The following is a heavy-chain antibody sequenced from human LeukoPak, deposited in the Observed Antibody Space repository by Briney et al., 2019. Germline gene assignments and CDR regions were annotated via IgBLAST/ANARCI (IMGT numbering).Heavy chain of an antibody. Sequence: SVTLSLTCTVSGYSISSGYYWGWIRQPPGKGLEWIGSIYHSGSTYYNPSLKSRVTISVDTSKNQFSLKLSSVTAADTAVYYCARGYSPYYFDYWGQGTLVTVSS. V-gene: IGHV4-38-2*02. CDR1: GYSISSGYY. CDR3: ARGYSPYYFDY. D-gene: IGHD4-23*01. J-gene: IGHJ4*02. CDR2: IYHSGST.